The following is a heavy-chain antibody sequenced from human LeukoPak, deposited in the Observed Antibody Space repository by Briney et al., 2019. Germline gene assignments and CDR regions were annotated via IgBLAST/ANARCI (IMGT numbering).Heavy chain of an antibody. Sequence: QTGGSLRLSCAASGFTFSTYAMHWVRQAPGKGLEYVSAISSNGGSTYYANSVKGRFIVSRDNSKNALYLQMGSLRAEDVAVYYCARGGGGDCSGGSCLNHYFDYWGQGTLVTVSS. CDR2: ISSNGGST. D-gene: IGHD2-15*01. CDR1: GFTFSTYA. CDR3: ARGGGGDCSGGSCLNHYFDY. V-gene: IGHV3-64*01. J-gene: IGHJ4*02.